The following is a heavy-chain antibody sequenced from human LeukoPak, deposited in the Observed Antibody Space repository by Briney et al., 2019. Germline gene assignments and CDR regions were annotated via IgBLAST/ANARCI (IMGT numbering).Heavy chain of an antibody. V-gene: IGHV3-53*01. D-gene: IGHD3-10*01. CDR1: GFTVSSNY. Sequence: GGSLRLSCAASGFTVSSNYMSWVRQAPGKGLEWVSVIYSGGSTYYADSVKGRFTISRDNAKNSLYLQMNSLRAEDTAVYYCARIRVNSGSYGAFDIWGQGTMVTVSS. CDR2: IYSGGST. CDR3: ARIRVNSGSYGAFDI. J-gene: IGHJ3*02.